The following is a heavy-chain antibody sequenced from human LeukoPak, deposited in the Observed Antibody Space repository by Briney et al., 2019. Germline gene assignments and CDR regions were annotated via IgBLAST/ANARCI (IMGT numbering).Heavy chain of an antibody. V-gene: IGHV1-69*13. CDR1: GGTFSIYA. J-gene: IGHJ4*02. CDR2: IIPIFGTA. Sequence: SVNVSFKASGGTFSIYAISWVRQAPGQGLEWMGGIIPIFGTANYAQKFQGRVTITADESTSTAYMELSSLRSEDTAVYYCARVWAGTTLDYFDYWGQGTLVTVSS. D-gene: IGHD1-7*01. CDR3: ARVWAGTTLDYFDY.